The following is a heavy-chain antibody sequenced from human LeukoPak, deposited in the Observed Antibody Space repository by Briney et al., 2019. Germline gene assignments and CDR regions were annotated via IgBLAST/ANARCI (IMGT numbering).Heavy chain of an antibody. V-gene: IGHV4-59*11. J-gene: IGHJ4*02. D-gene: IGHD3-22*01. Sequence: SETLSLTCTVSGGSISSHYWSWIRQPPGKGLEWIGYIYYSGSTNYNPSLKSRVTISVDTSKNQFSLKLSSVTAADTAVYYCAREAAYYYDSSGYRIFDYWAREPWSPSPQ. CDR3: AREAAYYYDSSGYRIFDY. CDR1: GGSISSHY. CDR2: IYYSGST.